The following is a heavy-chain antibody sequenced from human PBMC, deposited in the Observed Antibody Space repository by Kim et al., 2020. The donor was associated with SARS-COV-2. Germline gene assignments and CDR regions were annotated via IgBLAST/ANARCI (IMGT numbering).Heavy chain of an antibody. CDR1: GYTFTSYA. Sequence: ASVKVSCKASGYTFTSYAMNWVRQAPGQGLEWMGWINTNTGNPTYAQGFTGRFVFSLDTSVSTAYLQISSLKAEDTAVYYCARDQWLVLGGFFHYYYYMDVWGKGTTVTVSS. D-gene: IGHD6-19*01. V-gene: IGHV7-4-1*02. CDR2: INTNTGNP. J-gene: IGHJ6*03. CDR3: ARDQWLVLGGFFHYYYYMDV.